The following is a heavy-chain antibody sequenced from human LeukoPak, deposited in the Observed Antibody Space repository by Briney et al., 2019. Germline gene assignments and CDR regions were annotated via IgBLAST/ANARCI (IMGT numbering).Heavy chain of an antibody. J-gene: IGHJ4*02. CDR2: IYYSGST. CDR3: ARRAYDNYKQYYFDY. CDR1: GGSISSSSYY. Sequence: SETLSLTCTVSGGSISSSSYYWVWIRQPPGKGLEWIGSIYYSGSTYYNPSLKSRVTISVDTSKNQFSLKLTSVTAADTAVYSCARRAYDNYKQYYFDYWGQGTLVTVSS. D-gene: IGHD1-1*01. V-gene: IGHV4-39*01.